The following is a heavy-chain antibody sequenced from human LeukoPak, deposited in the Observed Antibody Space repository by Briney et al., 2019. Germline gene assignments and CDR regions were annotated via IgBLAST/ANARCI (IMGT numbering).Heavy chain of an antibody. V-gene: IGHV1-69*13. CDR1: GGTFSTYA. Sequence: SVKVSCKPSGGTFSTYAISWVRQAPGQGLEWMGGIIPILGTAKYAKKFQGRVTITADEFTSTAHMELSSLRSEDTAVYYCASNTNYYEGSGHYVFDYWGQGTLVTTSS. J-gene: IGHJ4*02. CDR2: IIPILGTA. CDR3: ASNTNYYEGSGHYVFDY. D-gene: IGHD3-22*01.